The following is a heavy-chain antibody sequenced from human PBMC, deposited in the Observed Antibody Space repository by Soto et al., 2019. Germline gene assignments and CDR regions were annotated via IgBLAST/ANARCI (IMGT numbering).Heavy chain of an antibody. D-gene: IGHD3-10*01. CDR1: GFTVSSNY. CDR2: IYSGGST. J-gene: IGHJ4*02. Sequence: EVQLVESGGGLVQPGGSLRLSCAASGFTVSSNYMSWVRQAPGKGLEWVSVIYSGGSTYYADSVKGRFTISRDNSKKTRYLKMNGLRAEDTAVYNWAREGSPSITMVRGIFDNWGRETWSPSPQ. CDR3: AREGSPSITMVRGIFDN. V-gene: IGHV3-66*01.